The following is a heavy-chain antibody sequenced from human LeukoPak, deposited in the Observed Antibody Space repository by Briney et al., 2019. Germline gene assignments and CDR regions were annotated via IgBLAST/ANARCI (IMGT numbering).Heavy chain of an antibody. D-gene: IGHD6-19*01. CDR2: ISSSGSTI. CDR1: GFTFSSYA. Sequence: GPSLRLSCAASGFTFSSYAMSWVRQAPGNGLEWVSYISSSGSTIYYADSVKGRFTISRDNAKNSLYLQMNSLRAEDTAVYYCARDRSGWYYFDYWGQGTLVTVSS. V-gene: IGHV3-48*03. J-gene: IGHJ4*02. CDR3: ARDRSGWYYFDY.